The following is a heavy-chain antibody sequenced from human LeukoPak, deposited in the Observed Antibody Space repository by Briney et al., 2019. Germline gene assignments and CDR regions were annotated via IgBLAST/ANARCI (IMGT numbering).Heavy chain of an antibody. Sequence: GASVKVSCKASGYTFTGYSIHWVRQAPGQGLEWMGIINPSGGSTIYAQKFQGRVTMTRDTSTSTVYMDLSSLRSEDTAVYYCARDPAHYYDSSGLFYYYMDVWGKGTTVTIPS. CDR1: GYTFTGYS. CDR2: INPSGGST. V-gene: IGHV1-46*01. J-gene: IGHJ6*03. D-gene: IGHD3-22*01. CDR3: ARDPAHYYDSSGLFYYYMDV.